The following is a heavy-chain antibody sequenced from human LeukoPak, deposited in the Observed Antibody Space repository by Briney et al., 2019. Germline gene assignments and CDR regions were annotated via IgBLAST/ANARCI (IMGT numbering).Heavy chain of an antibody. D-gene: IGHD6-13*01. CDR1: GYTFTNYY. Sequence: ASVKVSCKASGYTFTNYYMHWVRQAPEQGLEWMGIINPSDGKTSYAQKFQGRVTMTRDTSTSTVYMELSSLRSEDTAVYYCARIAAAGRDYFDYWGQGTLVTVSS. CDR2: INPSDGKT. CDR3: ARIAAAGRDYFDY. V-gene: IGHV1-46*01. J-gene: IGHJ4*02.